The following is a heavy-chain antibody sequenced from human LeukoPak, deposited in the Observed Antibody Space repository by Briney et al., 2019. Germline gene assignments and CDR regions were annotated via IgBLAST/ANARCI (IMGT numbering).Heavy chain of an antibody. Sequence: SETLFLTCTVSGGSISSFYWSWIRQPPGKGLEWIGYIYYSGGTNYNPSLKSRVTISVDTSKNQFYLTLISVTAADTAVYYCARDRYNHYGDFCCWGLRALVT. V-gene: IGHV4-59*12. CDR1: GGSISSFY. J-gene: IGHJ3*01. CDR3: ARDRYNHYGDFCC. D-gene: IGHD4-17*01. CDR2: IYYSGGT.